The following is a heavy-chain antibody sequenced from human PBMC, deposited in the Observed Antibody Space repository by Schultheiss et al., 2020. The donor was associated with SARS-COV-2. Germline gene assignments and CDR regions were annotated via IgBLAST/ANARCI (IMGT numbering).Heavy chain of an antibody. Sequence: GGSLRLSCAASGFTFSSYGMHWVRQAPGKGLEWVAVISYDGSNKYYADSVKGRFTISRDNSKNTLYLQMNSLRAEDTAVYYCARGAYYGSGFPGFDPWGLGTLVTVSS. J-gene: IGHJ5*02. V-gene: IGHV3-30*03. D-gene: IGHD3-10*01. CDR1: GFTFSSYG. CDR3: ARGAYYGSGFPGFDP. CDR2: ISYDGSNK.